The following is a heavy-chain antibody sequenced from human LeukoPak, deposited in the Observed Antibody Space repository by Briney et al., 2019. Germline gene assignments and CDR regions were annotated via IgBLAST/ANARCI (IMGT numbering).Heavy chain of an antibody. CDR2: IYASGST. D-gene: IGHD6-25*01. CDR3: ARGFTAAGY. J-gene: IGHJ4*02. V-gene: IGHV4-61*02. CDR1: GGSISSGSYY. Sequence: SQTLSLTCTVSGGSISSGSYYWSWIRQPAGKGLEWIERIYASGSTNYNPSLKSRVTISVDTSKNQFSLKLSSVTAADTAVYYCARGFTAAGYWGQGTLVTVSS.